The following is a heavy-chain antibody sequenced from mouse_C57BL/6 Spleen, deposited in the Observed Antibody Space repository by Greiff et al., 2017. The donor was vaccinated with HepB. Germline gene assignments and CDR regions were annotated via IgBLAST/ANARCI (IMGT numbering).Heavy chain of an antibody. CDR1: GYSITSGYD. CDR2: ISYSGST. J-gene: IGHJ1*03. CDR3: ARERVYGSSRDWYFDV. V-gene: IGHV3-1*01. D-gene: IGHD1-1*01. Sequence: EVQLVESGPGMVKPSQSLSLTCTVTGYSITSGYDWHWIRHFPGNKLEWMGYISYSGSTNYNPSLKSRISITHDTSKNHFFLKLNSVTTEDTATYYCARERVYGSSRDWYFDVWGTGTTVTVSS.